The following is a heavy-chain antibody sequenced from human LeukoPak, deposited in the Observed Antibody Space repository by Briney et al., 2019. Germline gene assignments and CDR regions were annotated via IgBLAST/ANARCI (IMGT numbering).Heavy chain of an antibody. D-gene: IGHD3-22*01. J-gene: IGHJ4*02. Sequence: GGSLRLSCTASGFTLSNFRMSWVRQAPGKGLEWVSRIIDSGATEYADSVKGRFTISRDNSKNTMYLQMNSLRAEDTAVYYCAKGWASYYDSSGYHPFDYWGQGTLVTVSS. CDR2: IIDSGAT. CDR1: GFTLSNFR. CDR3: AKGWASYYDSSGYHPFDY. V-gene: IGHV3-23*01.